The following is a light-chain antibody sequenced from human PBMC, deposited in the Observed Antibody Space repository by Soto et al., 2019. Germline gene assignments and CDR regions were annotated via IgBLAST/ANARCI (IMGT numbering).Light chain of an antibody. V-gene: IGKV2-28*01. J-gene: IGKJ1*01. CDR2: VAS. CDR1: QSLLHTDGYNY. CDR3: MQSLQTPRT. Sequence: DIVMTQSPLSLPVTPGEPASISCRSSQSLLHTDGYNYLDWFLQKPGQSPQLLIYVASNRASGVPERFSGSGSGTDFTLKISRVEAEDVGVYYCMQSLQTPRTFGQGTKVEI.